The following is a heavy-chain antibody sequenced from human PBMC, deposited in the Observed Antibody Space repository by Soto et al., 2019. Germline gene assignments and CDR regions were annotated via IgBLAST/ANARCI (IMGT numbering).Heavy chain of an antibody. CDR2: IYWDEDK. J-gene: IGHJ3*02. Sequence: HITLDDSGPTLVKPTQTLTLTCTFSGFSLCARGVAVGWIRQPPGKALEWLAFIYWDEDKSYIPSLKSRLTITRDTPQNHVVLTMTIMDPVDTATYYCARRRGSSLGDALDIWGQGTMVTVSS. D-gene: IGHD3-16*01. V-gene: IGHV2-5*02. CDR3: ARRRGSSLGDALDI. CDR1: GFSLCARGVA.